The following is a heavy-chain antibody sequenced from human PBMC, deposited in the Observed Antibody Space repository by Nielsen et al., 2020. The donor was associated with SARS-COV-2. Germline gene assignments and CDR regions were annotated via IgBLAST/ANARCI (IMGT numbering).Heavy chain of an antibody. CDR3: ARGHYYDSSGYLHYYYGMDV. CDR2: IGTAGDT. J-gene: IGHJ6*02. D-gene: IGHD3-22*01. Sequence: GGSLRLSCAASGFTFSSYDMHWVRQATGKGLEWVSAIGTAGDTYYPGSVKGRFTISRENAKNSLYLQMNSLRAGDTAVYYCARGHYYDSSGYLHYYYGMDVWGQGTTVTVSS. V-gene: IGHV3-13*01. CDR1: GFTFSSYD.